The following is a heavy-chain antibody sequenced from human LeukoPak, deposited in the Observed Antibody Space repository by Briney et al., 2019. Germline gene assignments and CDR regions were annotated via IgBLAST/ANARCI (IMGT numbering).Heavy chain of an antibody. Sequence: GGSLRLSCAASGFTFSSYGMSWVRQAPGKGLEWVSAISGSGGSTYYADSVKGRFTISRDNSKNTLYLQMNSLRAEDTAVYSCAKERSHDSSGYYYYRARRRGPFDYWGQGTLVTVSS. V-gene: IGHV3-23*01. CDR1: GFTFSSYG. J-gene: IGHJ4*02. CDR2: ISGSGGST. CDR3: AKERSHDSSGYYYYRARRRGPFDY. D-gene: IGHD3-22*01.